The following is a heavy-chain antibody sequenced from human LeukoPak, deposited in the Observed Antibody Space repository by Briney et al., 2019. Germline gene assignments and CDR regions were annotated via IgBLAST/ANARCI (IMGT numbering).Heavy chain of an antibody. CDR1: GYTLTELS. V-gene: IGHV1-24*01. CDR2: FDPEDGET. D-gene: IGHD3-22*01. Sequence: ASVKVSCKVSGYTLTELSMHWVRQAPGKGLEWMGGFDPEDGETIYAQKFQGRVTMTADKSTSTAYMELSSLRSEDTAVYYCARDGYYYDSSGYQGWFDPWGQGTLVTVSS. CDR3: ARDGYYYDSSGYQGWFDP. J-gene: IGHJ5*02.